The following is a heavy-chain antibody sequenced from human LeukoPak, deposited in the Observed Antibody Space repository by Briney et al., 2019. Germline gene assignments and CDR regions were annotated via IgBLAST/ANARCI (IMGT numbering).Heavy chain of an antibody. J-gene: IGHJ4*02. CDR2: ISYDGSNK. V-gene: IGHV3-30-3*01. CDR1: GFTFSSYA. CDR3: TRDEDEELVRDY. Sequence: GGSLRLSCAASGFTFSSYAMHWVRQAPGKGLEWVAVISYDGSNKYYADSVKGRFTVSRDNAKKSLYLQMNSLRADDTAVYYCTRDEDEELVRDYWGQGTLVTVSS. D-gene: IGHD6-13*01.